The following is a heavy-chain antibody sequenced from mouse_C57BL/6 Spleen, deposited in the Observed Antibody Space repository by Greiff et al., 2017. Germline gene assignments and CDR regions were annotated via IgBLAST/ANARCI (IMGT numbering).Heavy chain of an antibody. Sequence: QVQLQQSGAELVKPGASVKISCKASGYAFSSYWMNWVKQRPGKGLEWIGQIYPGDGDTNYNGKFKGKATLTADKSSSTAYMQLSSLTSEDSAVYFCERAGDWDGGFAYWGQGTLVTVSA. CDR3: ERAGDWDGGFAY. J-gene: IGHJ3*01. D-gene: IGHD4-1*01. V-gene: IGHV1-80*01. CDR2: IYPGDGDT. CDR1: GYAFSSYW.